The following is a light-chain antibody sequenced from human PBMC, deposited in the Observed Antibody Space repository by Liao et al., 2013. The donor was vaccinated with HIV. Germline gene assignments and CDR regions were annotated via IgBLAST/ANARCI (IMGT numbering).Light chain of an antibody. Sequence: SYELTQPPSVSVSPGQTASITCSGDKLGDKYACWYQQKPGQSPVLVIYQDIKRPSGIPERFSGSNSGNTATLTISGTQAMDEADYYCQAWDSSIDVVFGGGTKLTVL. CDR2: QDI. J-gene: IGLJ2*01. V-gene: IGLV3-1*01. CDR3: QAWDSSIDVV. CDR1: KLGDKY.